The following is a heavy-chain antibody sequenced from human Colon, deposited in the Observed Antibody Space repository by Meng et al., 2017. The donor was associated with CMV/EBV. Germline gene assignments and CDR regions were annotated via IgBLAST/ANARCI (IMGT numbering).Heavy chain of an antibody. D-gene: IGHD2-2*02. CDR2: INPNSGGT. V-gene: IGHV1-2*02. J-gene: IGHJ4*02. CDR3: ARGYCSSTSCYKGNDY. Sequence: GESLKISCAASGFSFSDSYMSWIRQAPGKGLEWMGWINPNSGGTNYAQKFQGRVTMTRDTSISTAYMELSRLRSDDTAVYYCARGYCSSTSCYKGNDYWGQGTLVTVSS. CDR1: GFSFSDSY.